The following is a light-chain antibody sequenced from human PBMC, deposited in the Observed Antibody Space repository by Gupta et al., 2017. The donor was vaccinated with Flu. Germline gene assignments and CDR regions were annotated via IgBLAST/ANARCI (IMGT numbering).Light chain of an antibody. CDR3: QHRRNCPRT. CDR1: QSVINY. J-gene: IGKJ1*01. CDR2: DAS. Sequence: PATLSWSPGERATLSCRARQSVINYLAWYQQKPGQAPRLLISDASNRANGFAGRFSGSGSGTEFTLTIRSREAEEFAVYYCQHRRNCPRTFGQGTKVEIK. V-gene: IGKV3-11*01.